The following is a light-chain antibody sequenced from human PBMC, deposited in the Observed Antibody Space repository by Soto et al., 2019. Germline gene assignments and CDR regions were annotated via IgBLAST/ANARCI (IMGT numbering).Light chain of an antibody. CDR1: QTINDL. J-gene: IGKJ1*01. Sequence: DIQVTQSPSTLSASVGDRVTINCRASQTINDLLAWYQQKSGKAPKVLIYKASSLESGVPSRFSGSGSGTEFTLTISSLQTEDFATYYCQQYGANSPWTFGQGTKVEIK. V-gene: IGKV1-5*03. CDR3: QQYGANSPWT. CDR2: KAS.